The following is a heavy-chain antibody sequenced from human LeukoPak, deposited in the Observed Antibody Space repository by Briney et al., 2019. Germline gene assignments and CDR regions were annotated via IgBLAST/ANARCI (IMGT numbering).Heavy chain of an antibody. V-gene: IGHV1-8*01. Sequence: ASVKVSCKASGYTFTSYDINWVRQATGQGLEWMGWMNPNSGNTGYAQKFQGRVTMTRNTSISTAYMELSSLRSEDTAVYYCARGDIVVVPAAIPYYYGMDVWGQGTTVTVSS. CDR3: ARGDIVVVPAAIPYYYGMDV. CDR1: GYTFTSYD. J-gene: IGHJ6*02. CDR2: MNPNSGNT. D-gene: IGHD2-2*02.